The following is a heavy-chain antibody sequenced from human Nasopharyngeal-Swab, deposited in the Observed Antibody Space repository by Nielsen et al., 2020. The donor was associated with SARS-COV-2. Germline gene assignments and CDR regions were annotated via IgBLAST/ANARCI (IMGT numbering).Heavy chain of an antibody. CDR3: ARRTRYSNYAYYYMDV. D-gene: IGHD4-11*01. J-gene: IGHJ6*03. CDR2: IYHSVST. CDR1: GYSISSGYY. V-gene: IGHV4-38-2*01. Sequence: SETLSLTCAASGYSISSGYYWGWIRQPPGKGLEWIGSIYHSVSTYYNPSLKSRATISVDTSKNQFSLKLSSVTAADTAVYYCARRTRYSNYAYYYMDVWGKGTTVTVSS.